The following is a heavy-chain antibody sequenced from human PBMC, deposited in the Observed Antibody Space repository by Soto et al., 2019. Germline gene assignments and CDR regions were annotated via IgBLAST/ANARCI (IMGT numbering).Heavy chain of an antibody. D-gene: IGHD6-6*01. J-gene: IGHJ4*02. CDR2: VQSDGHT. CDR1: GFILNNYY. Sequence: GGSLRLSCAASGFILNNYYMTWVRQAPGEGMEWVSVVQSDGHTYYADSVKGRFTISRDNFNKIFYLQMTSLRVEDTAIYYCARAYSNSSPRPLGHWGQGTLVTVSS. V-gene: IGHV3-66*01. CDR3: ARAYSNSSPRPLGH.